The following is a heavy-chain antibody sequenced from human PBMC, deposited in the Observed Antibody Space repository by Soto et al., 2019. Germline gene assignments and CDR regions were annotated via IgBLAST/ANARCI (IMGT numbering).Heavy chain of an antibody. V-gene: IGHV1-69*13. Sequence: ASVKVSCKASGGTFSSYAISWVRQAPGQGLEWMGGIIPIFGTANYAQKFQGRVTITADESTSTAYMELSSLRSEDTAVYYCARAPSGYCSSTGCDPYWFDPWGQGTLVTVSS. D-gene: IGHD2-2*01. CDR2: IIPIFGTA. CDR3: ARAPSGYCSSTGCDPYWFDP. J-gene: IGHJ5*02. CDR1: GGTFSSYA.